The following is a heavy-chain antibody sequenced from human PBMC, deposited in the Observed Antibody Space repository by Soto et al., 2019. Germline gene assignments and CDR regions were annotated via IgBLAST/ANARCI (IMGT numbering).Heavy chain of an antibody. CDR1: GGSITGHY. V-gene: IGHV4-59*11. D-gene: IGHD6-19*01. J-gene: IGHJ4*02. CDR2: IFYSGST. Sequence: LSLTCTVSGGSITGHYWTWIRQPPGKRLEWIGYIFYSGSTNYNPSLKSRVTISVDTSKNQFSLKLSSVTAADTAVYYCARVGSSGWAPDYWGPGTLVTVSS. CDR3: ARVGSSGWAPDY.